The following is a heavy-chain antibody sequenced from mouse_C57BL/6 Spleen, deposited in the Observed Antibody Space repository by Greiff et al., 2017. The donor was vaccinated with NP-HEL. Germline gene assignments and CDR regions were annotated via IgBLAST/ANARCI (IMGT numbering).Heavy chain of an antibody. J-gene: IGHJ4*01. D-gene: IGHD1-1*01. Sequence: QVQLQQSGAELVRPGTSVKVSCKASGYAFTNYLIEWVKQRPGQGLEWIGVINPGSGGTNYNEKFKGKATLTADKSSSTAYMQLSSLTSEDSAVYFCARSYGSSLYYAMDYWGQGTSVTVSS. V-gene: IGHV1-54*01. CDR2: INPGSGGT. CDR1: GYAFTNYL. CDR3: ARSYGSSLYYAMDY.